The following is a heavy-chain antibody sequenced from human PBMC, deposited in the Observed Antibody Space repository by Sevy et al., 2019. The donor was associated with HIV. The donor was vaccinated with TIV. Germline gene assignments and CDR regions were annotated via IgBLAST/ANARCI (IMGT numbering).Heavy chain of an antibody. J-gene: IGHJ6*02. D-gene: IGHD3-3*01. CDR2: IDPSDSYT. Sequence: GESLKISCKGSGYSFTSYWISWVRQMPGKGLEWMGRIDPSDSYTNYSPSFQGHVTISADKSISTAYLQWSSLKASDTAMYYCARSIGGTYYDFWSGYTNRITDYYYGMDVWGQGTTVTVSS. CDR1: GYSFTSYW. V-gene: IGHV5-10-1*01. CDR3: ARSIGGTYYDFWSGYTNRITDYYYGMDV.